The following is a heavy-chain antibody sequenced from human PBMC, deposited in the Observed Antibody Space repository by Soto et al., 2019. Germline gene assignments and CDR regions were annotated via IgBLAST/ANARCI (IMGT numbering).Heavy chain of an antibody. CDR3: ARGDDSGSWYYYYMEV. V-gene: IGHV4-4*02. D-gene: IGHD3-10*01. Sequence: QVQLQESGPGLMEPSVTLSLTCAVSNGPVTSPTNWWSWVRQPPGKGLEWIGDIYHSGSTNYNPSLKSRVTISVDKSKNQFSLRLNSVTAADTAVYYCARGDDSGSWYYYYMEVWGKGTTVTVSS. CDR1: NGPVTSPTNW. CDR2: IYHSGST. J-gene: IGHJ6*03.